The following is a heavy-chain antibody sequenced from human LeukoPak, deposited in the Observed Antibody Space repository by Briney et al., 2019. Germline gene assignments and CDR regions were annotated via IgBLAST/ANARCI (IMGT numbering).Heavy chain of an antibody. J-gene: IGHJ4*02. CDR1: GYTFTSYY. Sequence: ASVKVSCKASGYTFTSYYMHWVRQAPGQGLEWMGIIDPSGGSTSYAQKFQGRVTMTRDTSTSTVYMELSSLRSEDTAVYYCARDFNSGWYSDYWGQGTLVTVSS. CDR3: ARDFNSGWYSDY. V-gene: IGHV1-46*01. CDR2: IDPSGGST. D-gene: IGHD6-19*01.